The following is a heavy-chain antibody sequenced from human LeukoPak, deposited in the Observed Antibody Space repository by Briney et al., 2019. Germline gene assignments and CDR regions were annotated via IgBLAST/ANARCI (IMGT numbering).Heavy chain of an antibody. Sequence: GGSLRLSCAASGFTFSSYARSWVRQAQGKGLEWISAISGSGGSTYYADSVKGRFTISRDNSKNPLYLQMNSLRADDMAVYYCAKDPRAPGIRLYYFDYWRQGTLVTVCS. D-gene: IGHD5-12*01. CDR3: AKDPRAPGIRLYYFDY. CDR1: GFTFSSYA. CDR2: ISGSGGST. V-gene: IGHV3-23*01. J-gene: IGHJ4*02.